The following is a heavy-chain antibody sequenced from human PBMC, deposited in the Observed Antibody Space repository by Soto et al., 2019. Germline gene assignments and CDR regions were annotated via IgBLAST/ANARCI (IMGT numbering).Heavy chain of an antibody. D-gene: IGHD3-10*01. Sequence: PGGSLRLSCAASGFTFSSYAMHWVRQAPGKGLEWVAVISYDGSNKYYADSVKGRFTISRDNSKNTLYLQMNSLRAEDTAVYYCAKGTRNVLLWFGDWEEELSYFDYWGQGTLVTVSS. CDR3: AKGTRNVLLWFGDWEEELSYFDY. CDR1: GFTFSSYA. J-gene: IGHJ4*02. V-gene: IGHV3-30-3*01. CDR2: ISYDGSNK.